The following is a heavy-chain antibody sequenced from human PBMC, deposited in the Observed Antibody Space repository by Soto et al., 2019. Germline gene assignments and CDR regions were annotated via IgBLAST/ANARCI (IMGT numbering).Heavy chain of an antibody. CDR3: ARESSSGYTFDY. J-gene: IGHJ4*02. CDR2: IYYSGST. Sequence: SETLSLTCTVSGGSISSGDYYWSWIRQPPGKGLEWIGYIYYSGSTYYNPSLKSRVTISVGTSKNQFSLKLSSVTAADTAVYYCARESSSGYTFDYWGQGTLVTVSS. V-gene: IGHV4-30-4*01. D-gene: IGHD5-12*01. CDR1: GGSISSGDYY.